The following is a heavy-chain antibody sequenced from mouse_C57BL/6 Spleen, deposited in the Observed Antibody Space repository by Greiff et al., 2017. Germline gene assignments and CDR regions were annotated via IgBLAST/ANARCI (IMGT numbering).Heavy chain of an antibody. D-gene: IGHD2-3*01. CDR1: GYTFTSYW. J-gene: IGHJ3*01. CDR3: ARTIYDGYSAWFAY. V-gene: IGHV1-55*01. CDR2: IYPGSGST. Sequence: VQLQQPGAELVKPGASVKMSCKASGYTFTSYWITWVKQRPGQGLEWIGDIYPGSGSTNSNEKFKSKATLTVDTSSSTAYMQLSSLTSEDSAVYYCARTIYDGYSAWFAYWGQGTLVTVSA.